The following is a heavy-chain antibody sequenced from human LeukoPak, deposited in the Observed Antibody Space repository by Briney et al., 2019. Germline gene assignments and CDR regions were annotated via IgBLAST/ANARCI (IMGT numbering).Heavy chain of an antibody. CDR3: ARVPWYYDSSGYPGHYYYMDV. Sequence: PSETLSLTCTVSGGSISSHYWSWIRQPPGKGLEWIGYISYSGRTNYGPSLKSRVIISVDTSKNQFSLNLSSVTAADTAVYYCARVPWYYDSSGYPGHYYYMDVWGKGTTVTVSS. D-gene: IGHD3-22*01. CDR1: GGSISSHY. CDR2: ISYSGRT. J-gene: IGHJ6*03. V-gene: IGHV4-59*11.